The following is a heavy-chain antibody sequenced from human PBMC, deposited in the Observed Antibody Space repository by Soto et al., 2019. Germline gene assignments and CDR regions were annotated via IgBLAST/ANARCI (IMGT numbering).Heavy chain of an antibody. CDR2: IYTGGST. D-gene: IGHD3-3*01. CDR1: GFTVNSNY. J-gene: IGHJ6*02. CDR3: ARANYDFWKNFYFGLDV. V-gene: IGHV3-53*01. Sequence: GGSLRLSXAASGFTVNSNYINWVRQAPGKGLEWVSVIYTGGSTFYADSVKGRFTISRDNSKNTVYLQMNSLRAEDTAVYYCARANYDFWKNFYFGLDVWGQGTTVTVSS.